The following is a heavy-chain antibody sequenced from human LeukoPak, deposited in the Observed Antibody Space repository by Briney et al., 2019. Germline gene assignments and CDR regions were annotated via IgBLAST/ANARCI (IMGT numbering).Heavy chain of an antibody. CDR2: ISSSSSYI. CDR3: ARDSSYGDYLYYYYYYYMDV. J-gene: IGHJ6*03. Sequence: GGSLRLSCAASEFTFSSYSMNWVRQAPGKGLEWVSSISSSSSYIYYADSVKGRFTISRDNAKNSLYLQMNSLRAEDTAVYYCARDSSYGDYLYYYYYYYMDVWGKGTTVTVSS. V-gene: IGHV3-21*01. D-gene: IGHD4-17*01. CDR1: EFTFSSYS.